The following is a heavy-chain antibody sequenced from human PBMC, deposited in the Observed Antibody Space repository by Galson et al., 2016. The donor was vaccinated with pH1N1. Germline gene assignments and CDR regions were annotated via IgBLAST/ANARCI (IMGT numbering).Heavy chain of an antibody. CDR3: ARHVALDPPVEYYYIDV. CDR1: GYGFPTSW. Sequence: QSGAEVKKPGESLKISCKGSGYGFPTSWIGWVRQMPGKGLEWMGSIYLDDSDTRYSPSFQGQVTISADKSIRTTYPQWSSLKASDTAIYYCARHVALDPPVEYYYIDVWGKGTTVIVSS. D-gene: IGHD1-1*01. CDR2: IYLDDSDT. V-gene: IGHV5-51*01. J-gene: IGHJ6*03.